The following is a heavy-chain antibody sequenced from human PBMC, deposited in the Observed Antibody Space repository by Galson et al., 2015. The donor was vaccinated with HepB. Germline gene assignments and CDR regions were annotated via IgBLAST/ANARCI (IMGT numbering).Heavy chain of an antibody. V-gene: IGHV1-69*04. J-gene: IGHJ6*02. CDR2: IIPVLGIT. CDR3: ARDRDYDTGDYNFHYYGLDV. D-gene: IGHD3-22*01. Sequence: SVKVSCKASGGIFRSYALSWVRQAPGQGLEWMGRIIPVLGITNYAQKFQGRVTISADMSTSTAYMDLSSLRYEDTAVYFCARDRDYDTGDYNFHYYGLDVWGQGTTVTVSS. CDR1: GGIFRSYA.